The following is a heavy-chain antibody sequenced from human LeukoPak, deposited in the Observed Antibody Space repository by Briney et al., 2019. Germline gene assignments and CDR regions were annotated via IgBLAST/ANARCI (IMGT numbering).Heavy chain of an antibody. Sequence: GGSLRLSCAASGFTFSSYSMNWVRQAPGKGLEWVSSISSSSSYIYYADSVKGRFTISRDNAKNSLYLQMNSLRAEGTAVYYCARDLREGAVAGTALDYWGQGTLVTVSS. CDR3: ARDLREGAVAGTALDY. CDR2: ISSSSSYI. CDR1: GFTFSSYS. V-gene: IGHV3-21*01. J-gene: IGHJ4*02. D-gene: IGHD6-19*01.